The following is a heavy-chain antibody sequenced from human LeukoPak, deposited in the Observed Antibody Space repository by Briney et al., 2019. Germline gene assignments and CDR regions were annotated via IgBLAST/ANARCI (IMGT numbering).Heavy chain of an antibody. Sequence: ASVKVSCKASGYTFTGYYMHWVRQAPGQGLEWMGWINPNSGGTNYAQKFQGRVTMTRDTSISTACMELSRLRSDDTAVYYCARDHAEQLKLKYYFDYWGQGTLVTVSS. D-gene: IGHD5-18*01. J-gene: IGHJ4*02. CDR2: INPNSGGT. CDR3: ARDHAEQLKLKYYFDY. CDR1: GYTFTGYY. V-gene: IGHV1-2*02.